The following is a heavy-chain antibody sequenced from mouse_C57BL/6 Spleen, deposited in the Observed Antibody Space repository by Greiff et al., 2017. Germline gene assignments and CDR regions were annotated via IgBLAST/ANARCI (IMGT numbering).Heavy chain of an antibody. CDR3: ARGRGYGNPFYAMDY. CDR2: INPSNGGT. D-gene: IGHD2-1*01. J-gene: IGHJ4*01. CDR1: GYTFTSYW. V-gene: IGHV1-53*01. Sequence: QVQLQQPGTELVKPGASVKLSCKASGYTFTSYWMHWVKQRPGQGLEWIGNINPSNGGTNYNEKFKSKATLTVDKSSSTAYMQLSSLTSEDSAVYYGARGRGYGNPFYAMDYWGQGTSVTVSS.